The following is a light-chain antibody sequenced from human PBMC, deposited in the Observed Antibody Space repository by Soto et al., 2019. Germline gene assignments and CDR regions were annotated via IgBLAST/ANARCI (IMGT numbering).Light chain of an antibody. Sequence: DTQLTQSPSTLSASVGDRVTITCWARQSINEWLAWYQQKPGKAPKLLIYDASTLGRGVPSRFSGSGSGTEFTLTISSLQPDDSATYYCQEYNTYSRYTFGQGTKLEIK. V-gene: IGKV1-5*01. J-gene: IGKJ2*01. CDR2: DAS. CDR3: QEYNTYSRYT. CDR1: QSINEW.